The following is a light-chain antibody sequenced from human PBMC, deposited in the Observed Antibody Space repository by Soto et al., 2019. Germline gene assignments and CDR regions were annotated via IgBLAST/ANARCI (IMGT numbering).Light chain of an antibody. CDR3: VLYMGSGIWV. V-gene: IGLV8-61*01. J-gene: IGLJ3*02. CDR1: SGSVSTSYY. Sequence: QAVVTQEPSFSVSPGGTVTLTCGLSSGSVSTSYYPSWYQQTPGQAPRTLIYSTNTRSSGVPDRFSGSILGNKVALTITGAQADDESDYYCVLYMGSGIWVFGGGTKVTVL. CDR2: STN.